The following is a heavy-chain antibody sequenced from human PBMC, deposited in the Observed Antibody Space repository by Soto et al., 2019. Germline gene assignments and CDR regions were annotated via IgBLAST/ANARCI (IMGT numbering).Heavy chain of an antibody. V-gene: IGHV3-48*02. J-gene: IGHJ6*02. CDR2: ISSSSSTI. CDR1: GFTFSSYS. D-gene: IGHD5-12*01. Sequence: GGSLRLSCAASGFTFSSYSMNWVRQAPGKGLEWVSYISSSSSTIYYADSVKGRFTISRDNAKNSLYLQMNSLRDEDTAVYYCARDIVATGFWYYGMDAWGQGTTVTVSS. CDR3: ARDIVATGFWYYGMDA.